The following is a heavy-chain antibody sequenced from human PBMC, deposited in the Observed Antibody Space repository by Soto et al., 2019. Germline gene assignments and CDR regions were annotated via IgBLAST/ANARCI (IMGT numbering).Heavy chain of an antibody. V-gene: IGHV4-34*01. Sequence: QVQLQQWGAGLLKPSETLSLNCAVTGGSLSGYYWSWIRQPPGKGLEWIGEVKDGGHTNYSPSLRGGVTISSHTSNNQFSLRLNSVTAADTGVYYCARGQEGVVATHWDQGSLVTVSS. D-gene: IGHD5-12*01. CDR1: GGSLSGYY. CDR2: VKDGGHT. CDR3: ARGQEGVVATH. J-gene: IGHJ4*02.